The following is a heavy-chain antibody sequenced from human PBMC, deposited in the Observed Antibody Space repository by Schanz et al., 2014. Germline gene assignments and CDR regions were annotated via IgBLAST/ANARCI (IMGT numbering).Heavy chain of an antibody. CDR1: GFTFSSYA. D-gene: IGHD3-10*01. CDR2: ISGSGGST. V-gene: IGHV3-23*01. J-gene: IGHJ4*02. CDR3: ARIGGSVFDY. Sequence: ESGGGLIQPGGSLRLSCAASGFTFSSYAMTWVRQAPGMGLEWVSAISGSGGSTYYADSVKGRFTISRDNSKNSLYLQMNSLRAEDTAVYYCARIGGSVFDYWAQGTLVTVSS.